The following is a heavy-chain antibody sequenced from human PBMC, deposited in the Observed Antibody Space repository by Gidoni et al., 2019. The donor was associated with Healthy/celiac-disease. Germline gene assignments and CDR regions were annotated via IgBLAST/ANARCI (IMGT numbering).Heavy chain of an antibody. J-gene: IGHJ3*02. V-gene: IGHV3-15*01. CDR1: GFTFSNAW. CDR3: TTLLNYYGSGSNSKNAFDI. Sequence: EVQLVESGGGLVKPGGSLRLSCAASGFTFSNAWMSWVRQAPGKGLEWVGRIKSKTDGGTTDYAAPVKGRFTISRDDSKNTLYLQMNSLKTEDTAVYYCTTLLNYYGSGSNSKNAFDIWGQGTMVTVSS. D-gene: IGHD3-10*01. CDR2: IKSKTDGGTT.